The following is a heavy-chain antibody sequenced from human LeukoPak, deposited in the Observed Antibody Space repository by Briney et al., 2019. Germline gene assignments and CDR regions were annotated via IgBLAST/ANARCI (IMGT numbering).Heavy chain of an antibody. CDR2: IYYSGSS. V-gene: IGHV4-39*01. CDR1: GGSISSSSYY. J-gene: IGHJ3*02. D-gene: IGHD1-1*01. Sequence: SETLSLTCTVSGGSISSSSYYWGWIRQPPGKGLEWIGSIYYSGSSYYNPSLKSRVTISVDTSKNQFSLKLSSVTAADTAVYYCARQEGLMTTDAFDIWGQGTMVTVSS. CDR3: ARQEGLMTTDAFDI.